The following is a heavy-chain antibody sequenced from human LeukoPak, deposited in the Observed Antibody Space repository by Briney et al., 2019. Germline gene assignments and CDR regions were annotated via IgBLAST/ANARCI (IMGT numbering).Heavy chain of an antibody. Sequence: SETLSLTCAVYGGSFSGYYWSWIRQPPGKGLEWIGEINHSGSTNYNPSLKSRVTISVDTSKNQFSLKLSSVTAADTAVYYCARGRFYDFWSGYYRWNWFDPWAREPWSPSPQ. CDR3: ARGRFYDFWSGYYRWNWFDP. D-gene: IGHD3-3*01. CDR2: INHSGST. V-gene: IGHV4-34*01. CDR1: GGSFSGYY. J-gene: IGHJ5*02.